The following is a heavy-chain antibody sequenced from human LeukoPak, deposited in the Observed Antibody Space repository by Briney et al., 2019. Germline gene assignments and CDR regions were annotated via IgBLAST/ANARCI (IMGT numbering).Heavy chain of an antibody. V-gene: IGHV4-34*01. D-gene: IGHD3-10*01. CDR2: INHSGST. Sequence: SETLSLTCAVYGGSFSGYYWSWIRQPPGKGLEWIGEINHSGSTNYNPSLKSRITISVDTSKNQFSLKLSSVTAADTAVYYCARSRAQYYYGSGSNWFDPWGQGTLVTVSS. CDR3: ARSRAQYYYGSGSNWFDP. J-gene: IGHJ5*02. CDR1: GGSFSGYY.